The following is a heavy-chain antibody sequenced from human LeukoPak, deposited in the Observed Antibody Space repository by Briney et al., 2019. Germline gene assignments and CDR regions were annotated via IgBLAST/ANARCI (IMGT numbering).Heavy chain of an antibody. Sequence: ASVKVSCKASGYTFTGYYMHWVRQAPGQGLEWMGRINPNSGGTNYAQKSQGRVTMTRDTSISTAYMELSRLRSDDTAVYYCASSGSMCSSTSCYTYYYYYYGMDVWGQGTTVTVSS. D-gene: IGHD2-2*01. CDR1: GYTFTGYY. V-gene: IGHV1-2*06. J-gene: IGHJ6*02. CDR2: INPNSGGT. CDR3: ASSGSMCSSTSCYTYYYYYYGMDV.